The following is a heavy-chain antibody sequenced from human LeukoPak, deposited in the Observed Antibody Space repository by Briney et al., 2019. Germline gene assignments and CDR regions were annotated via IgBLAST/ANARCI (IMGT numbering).Heavy chain of an antibody. CDR1: GGSISSGSYY. D-gene: IGHD5-18*01. V-gene: IGHV4-61*02. CDR3: ARVKVDTAMAGEYYFDY. Sequence: SETLSLTCTVSGGSISSGSYYWSWIRQPAGKGLEWIGRIYTSGSTNYNPSLKSRVTISVDTSKNQFSLTLSSVTAADTAVYYCARVKVDTAMAGEYYFDYWGQGTLVTVSS. J-gene: IGHJ4*02. CDR2: IYTSGST.